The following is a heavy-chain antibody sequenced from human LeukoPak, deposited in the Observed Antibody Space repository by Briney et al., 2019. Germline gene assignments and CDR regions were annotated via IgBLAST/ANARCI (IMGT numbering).Heavy chain of an antibody. V-gene: IGHV3-48*04. D-gene: IGHD3-22*01. CDR1: GFTFSSYS. CDR3: ARRGYYDSVDY. Sequence: GGSLRLSCAASGFTFSSYSMNWVRQAPGKGLEWVSYICSSCSTIYYADSVKGRFTISRDNAKNSLYLQMNSLRAEDTAVYYCARRGYYDSVDYWGQGTLVTVSS. CDR2: ICSSCSTI. J-gene: IGHJ4*02.